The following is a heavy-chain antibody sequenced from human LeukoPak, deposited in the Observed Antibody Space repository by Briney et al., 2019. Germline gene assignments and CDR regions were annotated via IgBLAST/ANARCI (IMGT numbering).Heavy chain of an antibody. CDR2: ISSSSSTI. CDR3: ARDSGWYYFDY. CDR1: GFTFSSYW. V-gene: IGHV3-48*01. D-gene: IGHD6-19*01. J-gene: IGHJ4*02. Sequence: PGGSLRLSCAASGFTFSSYWMSWVRQAPGKGLEWVSYISSSSSTIYYADSVKGRFTISRDNAKNSLYLQMNSLRAEDTAVYYCARDSGWYYFDYWGQGTLVTVSS.